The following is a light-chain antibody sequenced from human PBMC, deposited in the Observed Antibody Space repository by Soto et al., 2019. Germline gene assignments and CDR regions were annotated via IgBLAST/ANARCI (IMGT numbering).Light chain of an antibody. Sequence: EIVMTQSPATLSVSPGERATLSCRASQSVSSNLAWYQQKPGQAPRLLIYGASTRATGIPARFSGSGSGTELTLTLSSLQSEDFAVYYCQQYNNWPPLFGQGTKLEIK. V-gene: IGKV3-15*01. J-gene: IGKJ2*01. CDR1: QSVSSN. CDR2: GAS. CDR3: QQYNNWPPL.